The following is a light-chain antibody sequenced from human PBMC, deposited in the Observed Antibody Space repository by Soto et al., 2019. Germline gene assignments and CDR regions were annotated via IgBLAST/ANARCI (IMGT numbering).Light chain of an antibody. CDR3: QQYNNWPRT. V-gene: IGKV3-15*01. Sequence: EIMMTQSPATLSVSPGKRATLSCRASQSISGNLAWYQQKPGQAPGLLIYAASTRATGIPARFSGSGSGTEFTLTISSLQSEDFAVYYCQQYNNWPRTFSQGTKVEIK. CDR2: AAS. J-gene: IGKJ1*01. CDR1: QSISGN.